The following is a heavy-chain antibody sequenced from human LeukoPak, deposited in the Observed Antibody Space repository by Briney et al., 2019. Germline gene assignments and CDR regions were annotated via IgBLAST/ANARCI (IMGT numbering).Heavy chain of an antibody. CDR1: GGSISSYY. J-gene: IGHJ4*02. D-gene: IGHD1-26*01. V-gene: IGHV4-4*07. CDR2: FYSTGST. CDR3: ARDQYSGSLDY. Sequence: SSETLSLTCTVSGGSISSYYWTWIRQPAGKGLEWIGRFYSTGSTNYNPSLKGRVTMSVDTSKNQFSLKLSSVTAADTAVYYCARDQYSGSLDYWGQGTLVTVSS.